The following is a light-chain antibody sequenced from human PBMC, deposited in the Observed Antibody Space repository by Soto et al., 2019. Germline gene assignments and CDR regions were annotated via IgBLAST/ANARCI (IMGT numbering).Light chain of an antibody. CDR3: QQYGSSPPVT. CDR2: GAS. Sequence: EIVLTQSPGTLSLSPGERATLSCRASQSVSSSYLAWYQQKPGQAPRLLIYGASSRATGIPDRFSGSGSGTDFTPTVSRLEPDDFAVYYWQQYGSSPPVTFGPGTKVDIK. CDR1: QSVSSSY. J-gene: IGKJ3*01. V-gene: IGKV3-20*01.